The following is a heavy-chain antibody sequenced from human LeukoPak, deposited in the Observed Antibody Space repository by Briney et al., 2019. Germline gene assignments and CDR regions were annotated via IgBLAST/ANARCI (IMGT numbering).Heavy chain of an antibody. V-gene: IGHV4-34*01. CDR2: INHSGST. CDR1: GGSFSGYY. Sequence: SETLSLTCAVYGGSFSGYYWSWIRQPPGKGLEWIGEINHSGSTNYNPSLKSRVTISVDTSKNQFSLKLSSVTAADTAVYYCARFSGPVDYYYYYGMDVWAKGPRSPSP. CDR3: ARFSGPVDYYYYYGMDV. J-gene: IGHJ6*02. D-gene: IGHD5-12*01.